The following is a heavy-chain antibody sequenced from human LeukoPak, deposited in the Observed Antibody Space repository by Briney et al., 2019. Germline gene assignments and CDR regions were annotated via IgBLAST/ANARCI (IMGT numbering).Heavy chain of an antibody. Sequence: GGSLRLSCAASGFTFSSYAMSWVRQAPGKGLEWVSVIYSGGSTYYADSVKGRFTISRDNSKNTLYLQMNSLRAEDTAVYYCARQDYYDSSRFDPWGQGTLVTVSS. CDR2: IYSGGST. V-gene: IGHV3-66*04. CDR3: ARQDYYDSSRFDP. CDR1: GFTFSSYA. D-gene: IGHD3-22*01. J-gene: IGHJ5*02.